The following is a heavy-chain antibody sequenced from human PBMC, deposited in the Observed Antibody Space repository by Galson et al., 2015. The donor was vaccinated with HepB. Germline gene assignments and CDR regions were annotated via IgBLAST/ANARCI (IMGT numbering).Heavy chain of an antibody. V-gene: IGHV1-2*02. Sequence: SVKVSCKASGYTFTGYYMHWVRQAPGQGLEWVGWINPNSGGTNYAQKFQGRVTMTRDTSISTAYMELSRLRSDDTAVYYCARGSCSSTSCPDYYYYYGMDVWGQGTTVTVSS. CDR3: ARGSCSSTSCPDYYYYYGMDV. CDR2: INPNSGGT. J-gene: IGHJ6*02. CDR1: GYTFTGYY. D-gene: IGHD2-2*01.